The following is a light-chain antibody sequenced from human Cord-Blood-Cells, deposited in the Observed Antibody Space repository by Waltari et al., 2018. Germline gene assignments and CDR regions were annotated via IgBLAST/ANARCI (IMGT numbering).Light chain of an antibody. CDR2: EVS. V-gene: IGLV2-23*02. Sequence: QSALTQPASVSGSPGQSITISCTGTSSDVGSYNLVSWYQQHPGKAPKLMIYEVSKRPSGVSKRLSGSKSGNTASLTISGLQAEDEADYYCCSYAGSSTWVFGGGTKLTVL. CDR1: SSDVGSYNL. J-gene: IGLJ3*02. CDR3: CSYAGSSTWV.